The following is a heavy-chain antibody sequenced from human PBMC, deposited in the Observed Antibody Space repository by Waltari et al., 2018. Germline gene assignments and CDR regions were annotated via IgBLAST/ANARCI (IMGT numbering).Heavy chain of an antibody. CDR2: ISWNSGSI. Sequence: EVQLVESGGGLVQPGRSLRLSCAASGFTFDDYAMHWVRQAPGKGLEWVSGISWNSGSIGYADSGKGRFTISRDNAKNSLYLQMNSLRAEDTALYYCAKDLGAGSSHYYYMDVWGKGTTVTVSS. D-gene: IGHD2-15*01. J-gene: IGHJ6*03. V-gene: IGHV3-9*01. CDR1: GFTFDDYA. CDR3: AKDLGAGSSHYYYMDV.